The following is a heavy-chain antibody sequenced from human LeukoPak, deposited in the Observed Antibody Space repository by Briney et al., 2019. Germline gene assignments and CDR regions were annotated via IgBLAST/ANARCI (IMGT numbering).Heavy chain of an antibody. Sequence: GGSLRLSCAASGFTFRSYSMSWVRQAPGKGLEWVSCISSGSDYIYYADSVKGRFTISRDNAKNSLYLQMNSLRAEDTAVYYCARHDYSNDYWGLGTQVTVSS. CDR2: ISSGSDYI. CDR3: ARHDYSNDY. CDR1: GFTFRSYS. J-gene: IGHJ4*02. D-gene: IGHD4-11*01. V-gene: IGHV3-21*01.